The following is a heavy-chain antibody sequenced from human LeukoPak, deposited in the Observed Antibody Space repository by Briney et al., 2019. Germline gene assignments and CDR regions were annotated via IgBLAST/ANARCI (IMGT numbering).Heavy chain of an antibody. CDR1: GGSFSGYY. Sequence: SETLSLTCAVYGGSFSGYYWSWIRQPAGKGLEWIGRIYTSGSTNYNPSLKSRVTMSVDTSKNQFSLKLSSVTAADTAVYYCARDYYGSGSYYNGDAFDIWGQGTMVTVSS. D-gene: IGHD3-10*01. CDR3: ARDYYGSGSYYNGDAFDI. J-gene: IGHJ3*02. CDR2: IYTSGST. V-gene: IGHV4-4*07.